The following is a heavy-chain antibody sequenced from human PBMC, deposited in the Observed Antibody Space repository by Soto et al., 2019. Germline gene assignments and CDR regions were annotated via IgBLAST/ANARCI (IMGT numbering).Heavy chain of an antibody. CDR3: ERENKQLVRGAFDT. CDR1: GGNFNNYA. Sequence: ASVKVSCKASGGNFNNYAISWVRQAPGQGLEWVGRIMPIFGAAHYAPSLQGRVTITADESTSTAYMELSGLGSEDTAIYYCERENKQLVRGAFDTRGQGTLVTVSS. CDR2: IMPIFGAA. V-gene: IGHV1-69*13. D-gene: IGHD6-13*01. J-gene: IGHJ4*02.